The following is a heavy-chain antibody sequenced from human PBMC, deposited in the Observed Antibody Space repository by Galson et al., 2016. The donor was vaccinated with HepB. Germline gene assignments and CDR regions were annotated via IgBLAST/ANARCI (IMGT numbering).Heavy chain of an antibody. Sequence: GYTFTNYYMHWVRQAPGQGLDWMGIINPSGDSARYAQKFQGRVTMTRDTSTSTVYMELSSLRSEDTAVYFCARDRLGPYGMDVWGQGTTVTVSS. CDR1: GYTFTNYY. CDR3: ARDRLGPYGMDV. CDR2: INPSGDSA. V-gene: IGHV1-46*01. J-gene: IGHJ6*02. D-gene: IGHD7-27*01.